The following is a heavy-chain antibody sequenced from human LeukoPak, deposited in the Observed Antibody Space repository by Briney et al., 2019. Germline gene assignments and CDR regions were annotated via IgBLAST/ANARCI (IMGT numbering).Heavy chain of an antibody. CDR1: GGSFSGFY. Sequence: SETLSLTCAVDGGSFSGFYCSWVRQPPGKGLEWIWYIYYSGSTYYNPSLKSRVNISVDTSKNQFSLKLTSVTAADTAVYYCARVPLYYYGSYRFDYWGQGTLVTVSS. CDR2: IYYSGST. J-gene: IGHJ4*02. V-gene: IGHV4-30-4*08. CDR3: ARVPLYYYGSYRFDY. D-gene: IGHD3-10*01.